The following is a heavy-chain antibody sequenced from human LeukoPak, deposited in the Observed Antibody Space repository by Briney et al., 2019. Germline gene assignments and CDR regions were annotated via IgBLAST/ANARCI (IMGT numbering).Heavy chain of an antibody. CDR3: ASSRYFDWLPDY. CDR1: GGSFSGYY. Sequence: PSETLSLTCAVYGGSFSGYYWSWIRQPPGKGLEWIGEINHSGSTNYNPSLKSRVTISVDTSKNQFSLKLGSVTAADTAVYYCASSRYFDWLPDYWGQATLVTVSS. V-gene: IGHV4-34*01. J-gene: IGHJ4*02. D-gene: IGHD3-9*01. CDR2: INHSGST.